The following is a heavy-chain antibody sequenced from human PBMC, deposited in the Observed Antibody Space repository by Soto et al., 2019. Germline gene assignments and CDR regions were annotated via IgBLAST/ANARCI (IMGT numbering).Heavy chain of an antibody. Sequence: GGSLRLSCAASGLTFSSYWMHWVRQAPGKGLVWISRINSDGSITGYADSVKGRFTISRDNAKNTLYLQMNSLSAEDTSVYYCARRDQIAYYYGMDVWGQGTTVTVSS. CDR1: GLTFSSYW. CDR2: INSDGSIT. CDR3: ARRDQIAYYYGMDV. D-gene: IGHD2-21*01. J-gene: IGHJ6*02. V-gene: IGHV3-74*01.